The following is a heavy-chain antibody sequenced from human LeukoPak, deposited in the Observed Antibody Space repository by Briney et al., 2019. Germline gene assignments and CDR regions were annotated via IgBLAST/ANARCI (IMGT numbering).Heavy chain of an antibody. CDR3: ARGRYSRDYVWGSYRFVY. D-gene: IGHD3-16*02. Sequence: SETLFLTCAVHGGSFNGYYWNWIRQPPGKGLEWIGEINHSGSTNYNPSLKSRVTISVDTSKNQFSLMLSSVTAADTAVYYCARGRYSRDYVWGSYRFVYWGQGTLVTVSS. J-gene: IGHJ4*02. CDR1: GGSFNGYY. V-gene: IGHV4-34*01. CDR2: INHSGST.